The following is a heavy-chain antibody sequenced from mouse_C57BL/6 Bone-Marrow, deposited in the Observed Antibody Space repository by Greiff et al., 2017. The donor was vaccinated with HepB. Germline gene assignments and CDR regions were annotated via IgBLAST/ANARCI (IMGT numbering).Heavy chain of an antibody. J-gene: IGHJ4*01. V-gene: IGHV5-6*02. Sequence: DVKLVESGGDLVKPGGSLKLSCAASGFTFSSYGMSWVRQTPDKRLEWVATISSGGSYTYYPDSVKGRFTISRDNAKNTLYLQMSSLKSEDTDMYYCARLDYYAMDYWGQGTSVTVSS. CDR2: ISSGGSYT. CDR3: ARLDYYAMDY. CDR1: GFTFSSYG.